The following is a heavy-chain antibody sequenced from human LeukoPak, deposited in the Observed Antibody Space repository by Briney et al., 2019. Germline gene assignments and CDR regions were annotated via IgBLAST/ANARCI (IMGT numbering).Heavy chain of an antibody. Sequence: PSETLSLTCTVSGGSISSSSYYWGWVRQPPGKGLEWIANIYYSGSTYYSPSLRSQVTISVDTSKNQFSLKLTSVTAADTAVYYCARHASVSGNWPRPLDYWGQGSLVTVSS. CDR1: GGSISSSSYY. J-gene: IGHJ4*02. CDR2: IYYSGST. V-gene: IGHV4-39*01. CDR3: ARHASVSGNWPRPLDY. D-gene: IGHD3-3*01.